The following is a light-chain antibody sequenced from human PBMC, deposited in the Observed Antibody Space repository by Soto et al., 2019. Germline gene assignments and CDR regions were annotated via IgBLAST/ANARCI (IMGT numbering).Light chain of an antibody. Sequence: QSALTQPRSVSGSPGESVTISCTGTSSDVRTYNYVSWYQQQPDKAPKLVIYDVTERPSGVPDRFSGSKSDNTASLTISGLQAEDEADYYCCSHAGTFTFVFGTGTTVTVL. CDR2: DVT. CDR3: CSHAGTFTFV. V-gene: IGLV2-11*01. J-gene: IGLJ1*01. CDR1: SSDVRTYNY.